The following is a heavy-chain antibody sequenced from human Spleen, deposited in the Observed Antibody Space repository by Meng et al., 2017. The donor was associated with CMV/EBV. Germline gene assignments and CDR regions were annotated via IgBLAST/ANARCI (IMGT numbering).Heavy chain of an antibody. CDR3: AGDHPYCSSRSCYDHFYYAMDV. Sequence: GESLKISCAASGFTFSDYYMTWIRQAPGKGLEWVSYISSSGSTIYYADSVKGRFTISRDNAKKSLYLQMNSLRSEDTAVYYCAGDHPYCSSRSCYDHFYYAMDVWGRGTTVTVSS. V-gene: IGHV3-11*01. D-gene: IGHD2-2*01. CDR1: GFTFSDYY. J-gene: IGHJ6*02. CDR2: ISSSGSTI.